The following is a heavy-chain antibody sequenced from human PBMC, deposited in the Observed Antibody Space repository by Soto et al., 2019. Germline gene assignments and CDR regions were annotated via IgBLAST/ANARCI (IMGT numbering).Heavy chain of an antibody. Sequence: ASEKVPCKASGYTFTSYGISWVRQAPGQGLEWMGWISAYNGNTNYAQKLQGRVTMTTDTSTSTAYMELRSLRSDDTAVYYCARGGGSPYWYYYYGMDVWGQGTTVTV. D-gene: IGHD3-16*01. CDR3: ARGGGSPYWYYYYGMDV. V-gene: IGHV1-18*01. J-gene: IGHJ6*02. CDR2: ISAYNGNT. CDR1: GYTFTSYG.